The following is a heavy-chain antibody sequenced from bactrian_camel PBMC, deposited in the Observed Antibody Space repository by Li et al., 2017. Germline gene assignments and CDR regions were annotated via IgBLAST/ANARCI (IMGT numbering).Heavy chain of an antibody. CDR2: IGYDGST. J-gene: IGHJ6*01. V-gene: IGHV3S55*01. CDR3: AAEIPRGDVCYSGSRFGY. CDR1: GFGHVNFC. Sequence: HVQLVESGGGTVQAGGSLRLSCKASGFGHVNFCLGWFRQAPGKEREGVATIGYDGSTTYADSVKGRLTISQDNAKNVMYLQMTSLKPEDTAMYYCAAEIPRGDVCYSGSRFGYSGQGTQVTVS. D-gene: IGHD1*01.